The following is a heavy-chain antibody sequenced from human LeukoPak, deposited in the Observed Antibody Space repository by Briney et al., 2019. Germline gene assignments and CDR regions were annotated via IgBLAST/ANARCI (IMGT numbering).Heavy chain of an antibody. CDR2: IYYSGST. CDR3: ARYYCSGGACYSLADY. Sequence: PSETLSLTCTVSGGSISSYYWSWIRQPPGKGLEWIGYIYYSGSTNYNPSLKSRVTISVDTSKNQFSLNLRYVTAADTAVYYCARYYCSGGACYSLADYWGQGNQVTVSS. V-gene: IGHV4-59*12. D-gene: IGHD2-15*01. J-gene: IGHJ4*01. CDR1: GGSISSYY.